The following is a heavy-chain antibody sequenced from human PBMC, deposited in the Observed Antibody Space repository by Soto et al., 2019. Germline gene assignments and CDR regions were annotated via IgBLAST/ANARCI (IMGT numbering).Heavy chain of an antibody. J-gene: IGHJ4*02. Sequence: ASVKVSCKASGYTFTSYGISWVRQAPGQGLEWMGWISAYNGNTNYAQKLQGRVTMTTDTSTSTAYMELRSLRSDDTAVYYCARDSGVLLWFGELLFFDYWGQGTLVTVSS. CDR2: ISAYNGNT. V-gene: IGHV1-18*01. D-gene: IGHD3-10*01. CDR3: ARDSGVLLWFGELLFFDY. CDR1: GYTFTSYG.